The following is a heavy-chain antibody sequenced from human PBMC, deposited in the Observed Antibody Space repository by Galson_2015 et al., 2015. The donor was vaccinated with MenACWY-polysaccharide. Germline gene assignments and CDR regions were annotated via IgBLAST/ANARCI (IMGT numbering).Heavy chain of an antibody. V-gene: IGHV3-33*01. Sequence: SLRLSCAASGLTFSDYGMHWVRQAPGKGLEWVAVIWHDGSKKFYVDSVKGRFTISRDNSKSTLSLQMNSLRAEDTAVYYCARDISSGYFDLWGRGTLVTVSS. CDR3: ARDISSGYFDL. J-gene: IGHJ2*01. CDR2: IWHDGSKK. CDR1: GLTFSDYG.